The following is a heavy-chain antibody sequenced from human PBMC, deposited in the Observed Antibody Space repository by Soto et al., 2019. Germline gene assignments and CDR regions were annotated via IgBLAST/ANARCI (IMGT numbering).Heavy chain of an antibody. D-gene: IGHD6-19*01. CDR1: GGSFSGYY. V-gene: IGHV4-34*01. Sequence: SETLSLTCAVYGGSFSGYYWSWIRQPPGKGLEWIGEINHSGSTNYNPSLKSRVTISVDTSKNQFSLKLSSVTAADTAVYYCATRGWYMGAFDIWGQGTMVTVSS. CDR2: INHSGST. CDR3: ATRGWYMGAFDI. J-gene: IGHJ3*02.